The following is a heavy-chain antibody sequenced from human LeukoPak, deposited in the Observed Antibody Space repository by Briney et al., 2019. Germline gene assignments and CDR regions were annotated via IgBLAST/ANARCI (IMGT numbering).Heavy chain of an antibody. CDR1: GGSISSSSYY. CDR2: IYYSGST. J-gene: IGHJ3*02. CDR3: ARDQQWLVPAFDI. D-gene: IGHD6-19*01. Sequence: PSETLSLTCTVSGGSISSSSYYWGWIRQPPGKGLEWIGSIYYSGSTYYNPSLKSRVTISVDTSKNQFSLKLSSVTAADTAVYYCARDQQWLVPAFDIWGQGTMVTVSS. V-gene: IGHV4-39*07.